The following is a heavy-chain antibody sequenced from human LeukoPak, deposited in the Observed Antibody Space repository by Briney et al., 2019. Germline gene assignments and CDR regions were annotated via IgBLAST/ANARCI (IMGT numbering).Heavy chain of an antibody. J-gene: IGHJ4*02. CDR3: ARGVLWAGHLGY. Sequence: SSETLSLTCTVSGGSISSYYWSWIRQPPGKGLEWIGEINHSGSTNYNPSLKSRVTISVDTSKNQFSLKLSSVTAADTAVYYCARGVLWAGHLGYWGQGTLVTVSS. D-gene: IGHD7-27*01. CDR1: GGSISSYY. CDR2: INHSGST. V-gene: IGHV4-34*01.